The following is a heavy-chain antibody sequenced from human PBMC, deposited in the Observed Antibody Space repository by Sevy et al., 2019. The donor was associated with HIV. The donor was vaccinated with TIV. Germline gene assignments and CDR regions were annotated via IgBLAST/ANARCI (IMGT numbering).Heavy chain of an antibody. CDR1: GFTVSSNY. CDR3: AREIRSGYYYYYMDV. J-gene: IGHJ6*03. D-gene: IGHD3-3*01. V-gene: IGHV3-66*02. CDR2: IYSGGST. Sequence: GGSLRLSCAASGFTVSSNYMSWVRQAPGKGLEWVSVIYSGGSTYYADSVKGRFTISRDNSKNTLYLQMNSLRAEDTAVYYCAREIRSGYYYYYMDVWGKGTTVTVSS.